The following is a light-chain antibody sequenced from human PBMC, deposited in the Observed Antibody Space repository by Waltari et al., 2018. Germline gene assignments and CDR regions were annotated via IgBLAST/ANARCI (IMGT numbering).Light chain of an antibody. J-gene: IGKJ5*01. CDR1: QDISNY. V-gene: IGKV1-33*01. CDR2: DAS. CDR3: QQYDNLPIT. Sequence: DIQMTQSPSSMSASVGDRVTFTCQASQDISNYLNWYQQKQGKAPQLLIYDASNLETGVPSRFSGSGSGTDFTFTISSLQPEDIATYYCQQYDNLPITFGQGTRLEIK.